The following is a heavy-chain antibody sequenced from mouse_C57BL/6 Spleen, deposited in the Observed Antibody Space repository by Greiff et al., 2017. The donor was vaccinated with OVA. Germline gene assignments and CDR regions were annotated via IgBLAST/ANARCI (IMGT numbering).Heavy chain of an antibody. Sequence: LQQSGEGLVKPGGSLKLSCAASGFTFSSYAMSWVRQTPEKRLEWVAYISSGGDYIYYADTVKGRFTISRDNARNTLYLQMSSLKSEDTAMYYCTREGYDPWFAYWGQGTLVTVSA. J-gene: IGHJ3*01. D-gene: IGHD2-3*01. CDR1: GFTFSSYA. CDR2: ISSGGDYI. V-gene: IGHV5-9-1*02. CDR3: TREGYDPWFAY.